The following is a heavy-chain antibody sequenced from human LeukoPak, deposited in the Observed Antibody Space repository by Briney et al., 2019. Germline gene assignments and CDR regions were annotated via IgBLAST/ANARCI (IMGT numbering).Heavy chain of an antibody. CDR3: ATSWGPDTSAFRWGRDGMDV. CDR1: GFTFSSYA. J-gene: IGHJ6*02. D-gene: IGHD3-16*01. CDR2: ISYDGSNK. Sequence: GGSLRLSCAASGFTFSSYAMHWVRQAPGKGLEWVAVISYDGSNKYYADSVKGRFTISRDNSKNTQYLQMNSLRAEDTAVYYCATSWGPDTSAFRWGRDGMDVWGQGTTVIVS. V-gene: IGHV3-30-3*01.